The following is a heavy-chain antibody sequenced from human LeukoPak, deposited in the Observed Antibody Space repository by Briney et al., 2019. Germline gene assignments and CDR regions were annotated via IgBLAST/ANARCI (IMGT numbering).Heavy chain of an antibody. J-gene: IGHJ6*02. V-gene: IGHV3-30-3*01. D-gene: IGHD3-10*01. CDR2: ISYDGSNK. CDR1: GFTFSSYA. CDR3: ARVPFGEGMDV. Sequence: PGRSLRLSCAASGFTFSSYAMHWVRQAPGKGLEWVAVISYDGSNKYYADSVKGRFTISRDNSKNTLYLQMNSLRAEDTAVYYCARVPFGEGMDVWGQGTTVTVSS.